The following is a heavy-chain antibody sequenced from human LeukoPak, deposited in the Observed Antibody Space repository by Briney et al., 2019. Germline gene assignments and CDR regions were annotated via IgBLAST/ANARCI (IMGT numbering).Heavy chain of an antibody. Sequence: GGSLRLSCAASGFSFSTLSMHWVRQAPGKGLEWVAVISYDGVNKYFADSVMGRFTISRDNPQNTLYLQMSSLRPEDTAVYYCAKDLGLSGPVFDYWGQGALVTVSS. CDR1: GFSFSTLS. CDR3: AKDLGLSGPVFDY. CDR2: ISYDGVNK. D-gene: IGHD3/OR15-3a*01. V-gene: IGHV3-30*18. J-gene: IGHJ4*02.